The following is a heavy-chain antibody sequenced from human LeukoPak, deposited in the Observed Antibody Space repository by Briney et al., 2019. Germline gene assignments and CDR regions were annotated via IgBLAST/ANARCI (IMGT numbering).Heavy chain of an antibody. CDR2: INPNSGGT. D-gene: IGHD6-6*01. V-gene: IGHV1-2*02. J-gene: IGHJ6*03. Sequence: APVKVSCKASGYTFTGYYMHWVRQAPGQGLEWMGWINPNSGGTNYAQKFQGRVTMTRDTSISTAYMELSRLRSDDTAVYYCARDRGSSGYYYYYYYMDVWGKGTTVTVSS. CDR1: GYTFTGYY. CDR3: ARDRGSSGYYYYYYYMDV.